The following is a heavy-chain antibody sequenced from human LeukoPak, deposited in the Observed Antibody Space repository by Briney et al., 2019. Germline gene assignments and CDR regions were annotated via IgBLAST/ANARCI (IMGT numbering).Heavy chain of an antibody. Sequence: PGGSLRLSCAASGFTFSSYWMHWVRQAPGKGLVWVSRVNGDGSSTNYADSVKGRFTISRDNAKNTLHLQMNSLRAEDTAVYYCARDGIAAVDFDYWGQGILVTVSS. V-gene: IGHV3-74*01. J-gene: IGHJ4*02. CDR3: ARDGIAAVDFDY. D-gene: IGHD6-13*01. CDR2: VNGDGSST. CDR1: GFTFSSYW.